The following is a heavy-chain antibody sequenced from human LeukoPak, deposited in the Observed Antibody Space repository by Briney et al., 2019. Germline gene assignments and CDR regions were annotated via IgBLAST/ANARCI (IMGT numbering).Heavy chain of an antibody. CDR3: ERVSGSEWLVVGANDAFDI. CDR1: GGSISSYY. V-gene: IGHV4-4*07. Sequence: TETLSLTCTVSGGSISSYYGSWIRQPAGKGLEWIGRIYTSASTNYNPSLKSRVTMSVDTSKNQFSMKLSSVTAAATAVYYCERVSGSEWLVVGANDAFDIWGQGTMVTVSS. D-gene: IGHD6-19*01. CDR2: IYTSAST. J-gene: IGHJ3*02.